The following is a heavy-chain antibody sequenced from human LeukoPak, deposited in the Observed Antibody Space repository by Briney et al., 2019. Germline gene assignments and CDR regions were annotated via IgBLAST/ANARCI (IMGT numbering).Heavy chain of an antibody. D-gene: IGHD1-26*01. CDR2: INPNSGNA. CDR1: VYTFIYYD. Sequence: GASVNVSFKASVYTFIYYDINWVRQATGQGRVWMGWINPNSGNAGYAQKFQGRVTMTRNTSISTAYMELSSLRSEDTAVYYCARALAWGGSSYSYYYMDVWDKGTTVTVSS. CDR3: ARALAWGGSSYSYYYMDV. J-gene: IGHJ6*03. V-gene: IGHV1-8*01.